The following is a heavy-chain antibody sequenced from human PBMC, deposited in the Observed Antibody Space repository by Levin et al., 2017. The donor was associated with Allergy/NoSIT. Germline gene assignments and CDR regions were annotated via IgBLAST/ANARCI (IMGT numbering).Heavy chain of an antibody. CDR3: AKMQLDRAGFGMDV. J-gene: IGHJ6*02. D-gene: IGHD1-1*01. CDR1: GFTFSSYA. CDR2: ISGSGGKT. V-gene: IGHV3-23*01. Sequence: GESLKISCAASGFTFSSYAMSWVRQAPGKGLEWVSAISGSGGKTYYTDSVKGRFTISRDNSKNTLYLQMDSLRAEDTAVYDCAKMQLDRAGFGMDVWGQGTTVTVSS.